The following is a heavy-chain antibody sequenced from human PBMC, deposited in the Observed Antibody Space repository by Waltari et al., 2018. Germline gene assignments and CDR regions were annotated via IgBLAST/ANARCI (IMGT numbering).Heavy chain of an antibody. CDR3: VRKSTSATGDSFDM. Sequence: EVQLVESGGGLVQPGGYLRLSCAASGIIFSTYWMHWVRQAPGKGLVWVARINRDGSSRTYADSVKGRFTISRDNAKNTLYLQMNSLRGEDTAVYYCVRKSTSATGDSFDMWGQGTMVTVSS. CDR2: INRDGSSR. D-gene: IGHD5-12*01. CDR1: GIIFSTYW. J-gene: IGHJ3*02. V-gene: IGHV3-74*01.